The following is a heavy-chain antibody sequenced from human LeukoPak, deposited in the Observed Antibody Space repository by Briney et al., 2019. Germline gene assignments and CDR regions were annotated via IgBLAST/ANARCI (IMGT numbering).Heavy chain of an antibody. CDR2: VSGSGSTV. Sequence: QAGGSLRLSCAASGFTFSDHIMNGVRHLQGKRLEWVAYVSGSGSTVYYADSVKGRFTISRDNGKSSLYLQMNSLRVEDTALYYCVRQFASWGQGTLVTVSS. CDR1: GFTFSDHI. CDR3: VRQFAS. V-gene: IGHV3-48*01. J-gene: IGHJ4*02.